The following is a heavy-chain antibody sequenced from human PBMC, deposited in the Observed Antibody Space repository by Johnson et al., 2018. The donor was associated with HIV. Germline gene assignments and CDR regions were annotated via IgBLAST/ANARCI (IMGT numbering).Heavy chain of an antibody. V-gene: IGHV3-30-3*01. J-gene: IGHJ3*02. Sequence: VQLVESGGGVVQPGRSLRLSCAASGFTFSSYAMHWVRQAPGKGLEWVAVISYDGSNKYYADSVKGRFTISRDNSKNTLYLQMNSLRAEDTAVFYCARDHSSGPDAFDIWGQGTVVTVSS. CDR1: GFTFSSYA. D-gene: IGHD6-19*01. CDR2: ISYDGSNK. CDR3: ARDHSSGPDAFDI.